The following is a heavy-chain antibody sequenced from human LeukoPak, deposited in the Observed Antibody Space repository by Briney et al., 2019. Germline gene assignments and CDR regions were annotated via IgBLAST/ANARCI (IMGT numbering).Heavy chain of an antibody. V-gene: IGHV3-48*01. J-gene: IGHJ4*02. Sequence: GGSLRLSCAASGFSFSSYSMNWVRQAPGKGLEWISYISSGSSTIFYADSVKGRFTISRDNAKNSLYPQMNSLRAEDTAVYYCASDCSGGSLRYWGQGTLVTVSS. CDR2: ISSGSSTI. CDR3: ASDCSGGSLRY. D-gene: IGHD2-15*01. CDR1: GFSFSSYS.